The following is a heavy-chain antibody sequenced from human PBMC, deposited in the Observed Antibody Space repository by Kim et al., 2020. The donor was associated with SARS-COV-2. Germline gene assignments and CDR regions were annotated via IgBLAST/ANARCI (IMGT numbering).Heavy chain of an antibody. V-gene: IGHV3-30*18. CDR3: AKEAHFMVRGARIHYYYGMDV. D-gene: IGHD3-10*01. CDR1: GFTFSSYG. J-gene: IGHJ6*02. Sequence: GGSLRLSCAASGFTFSSYGMHWVRQAPGEGLEWVAVISYDGSNKYYADSVKGRFTISRDNSKNTLYLQMNSLRAEDTAVYYCAKEAHFMVRGARIHYYYGMDVWGQGTTVTVSS. CDR2: ISYDGSNK.